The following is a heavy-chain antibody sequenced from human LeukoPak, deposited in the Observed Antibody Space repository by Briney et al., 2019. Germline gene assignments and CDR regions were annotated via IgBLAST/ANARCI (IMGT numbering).Heavy chain of an antibody. CDR3: GAGTGRSDFDY. CDR1: GFTFGNAW. J-gene: IGHJ4*02. V-gene: IGHV3-15*01. Sequence: GGSLRLSCAASGFTFGNAWMSWVRQAPGKGLEWVGRIKSKTDGGTTDHAAPVKGRFTISRDDSTNTLYLQMNSLKTEDTAVYYGGAGTGRSDFDYWGQGTLVTVSS. D-gene: IGHD6-13*01. CDR2: IKSKTDGGTT.